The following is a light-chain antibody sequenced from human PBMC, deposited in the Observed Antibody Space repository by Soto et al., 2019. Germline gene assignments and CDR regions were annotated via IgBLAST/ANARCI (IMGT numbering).Light chain of an antibody. Sequence: DIQMTQSPSSLSASVGDRVTITCRASQSISSYLNWYQQKPGKAPKLLIYAASRLQSGVPSRFSGSASGTEFTLTISRLQPEDFATYYCQHSYSTPFTFGGGTKVEIK. CDR1: QSISSY. V-gene: IGKV1-39*01. J-gene: IGKJ4*01. CDR2: AAS. CDR3: QHSYSTPFT.